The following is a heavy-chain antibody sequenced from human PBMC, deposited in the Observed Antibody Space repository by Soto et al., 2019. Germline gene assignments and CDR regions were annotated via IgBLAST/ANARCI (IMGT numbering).Heavy chain of an antibody. Sequence: KPSETLSLTXTVSGGSVSSGGYYWSWIRQHPGTGLEWIGYIYYSGTTYFNPSLKSRASISLDTSKNEFSLKLTSVTAADTAVYYCARRALPQCINGVCYKDGFWDYWGQGALVTVSS. CDR2: IYYSGTT. CDR1: GGSVSSGGYY. V-gene: IGHV4-31*02. J-gene: IGHJ4*02. D-gene: IGHD2-8*01. CDR3: ARRALPQCINGVCYKDGFWDY.